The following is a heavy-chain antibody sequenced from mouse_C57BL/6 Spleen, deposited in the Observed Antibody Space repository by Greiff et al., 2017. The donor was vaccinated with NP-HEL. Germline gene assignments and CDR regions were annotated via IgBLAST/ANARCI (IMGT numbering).Heavy chain of an antibody. J-gene: IGHJ4*01. V-gene: IGHV14-2*01. D-gene: IGHD3-2*02. CDR1: GFNIKDYY. CDR2: IDPEDGET. Sequence: VQLQQSGAELVKPGASVKLSCTASGFNIKDYYMHWVKQRTEQGLEWIGRIDPEDGETKYAPKFPGKATITADTSSNTAYLQLSSLTSEDTAVYYCARERDTKGSGHYYAMDYWGQGTSVTVSS. CDR3: ARERDTKGSGHYYAMDY.